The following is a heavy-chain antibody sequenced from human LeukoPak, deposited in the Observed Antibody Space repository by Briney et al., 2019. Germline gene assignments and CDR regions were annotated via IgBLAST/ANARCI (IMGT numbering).Heavy chain of an antibody. CDR3: ATRLYF. V-gene: IGHV3-23*01. Sequence: PEGSVRLSCAASGFTFSNYFIDWVRQAPGKGLEWVSAISASGSGTYYADSVKGRFTISRDNSKNALYLQMNSLRAEETAVYYCATRLYFGGQGTLFASSS. D-gene: IGHD2-2*02. J-gene: IGHJ1*01. CDR2: ISASGSGT. CDR1: GFTFSNYF.